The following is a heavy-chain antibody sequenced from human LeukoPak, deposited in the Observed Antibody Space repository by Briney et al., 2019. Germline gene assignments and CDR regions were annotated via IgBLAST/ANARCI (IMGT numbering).Heavy chain of an antibody. CDR3: ARIAARRGVDY. D-gene: IGHD6-6*01. CDR1: GFTLSSYS. CDR2: ISSSSSTI. J-gene: IGHJ4*02. Sequence: GGSLRLSCAASGFTLSSYSMNWVRQAPGKGLEWVSYISSSSSTIYYADSVKGRFTISRDNAKDSLYLQMNSLRAEDTAVYYCARIAARRGVDYWGQGTLVTVSS. V-gene: IGHV3-48*04.